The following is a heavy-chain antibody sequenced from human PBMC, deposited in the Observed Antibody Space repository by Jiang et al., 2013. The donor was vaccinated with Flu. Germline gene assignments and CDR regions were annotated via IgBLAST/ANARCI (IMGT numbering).Heavy chain of an antibody. CDR1: GGTFSSYA. CDR2: IIPIFGTA. CDR3: ARGEGYGGNSGWGDWYFDL. D-gene: IGHD4-23*01. V-gene: IGHV1-69*01. Sequence: SGAEVKKPGSSVKVSCKASGGTFSSYAISWVRQAPGQGLEWTGGIIPIFGTANYAQKFQGRVTITADESTSTAYMELSSLRSEDTAVYYCARGEGYGGNSGWGDWYFDLWGRGTLVTVSS. J-gene: IGHJ2*01.